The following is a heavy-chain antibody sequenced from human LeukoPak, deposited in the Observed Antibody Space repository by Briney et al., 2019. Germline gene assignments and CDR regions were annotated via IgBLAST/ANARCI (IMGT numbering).Heavy chain of an antibody. V-gene: IGHV4-59*01. CDR2: IYYSGST. D-gene: IGHD3-16*02. CDR1: GVSISSYY. J-gene: IGHJ6*02. CDR3: ARGPTFYDYVWGSYRYCYSMDV. Sequence: SGTLSLTCTVSGVSISSYYWSWIRQPPGKGLEWVGYIYYSGSTNYNPSLKSRVTISVDTSKNQFSLKLSSVTAADTAVYYCARGPTFYDYVWGSYRYCYSMDVWGQGTTVTVSS.